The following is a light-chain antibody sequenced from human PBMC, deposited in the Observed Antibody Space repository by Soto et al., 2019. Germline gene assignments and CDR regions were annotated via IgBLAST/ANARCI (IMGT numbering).Light chain of an antibody. CDR3: QHDNSFSWT. Sequence: DIQMTQSPSTLSASVGDRVTITCRASQSITIWLAWYQQKPGKAPKLLIFDASNVESGGPSRFSGSGSGTEFTLTISSLQPDDFATYYCQHDNSFSWTFGQGTKVEIK. V-gene: IGKV1-5*01. J-gene: IGKJ1*01. CDR1: QSITIW. CDR2: DAS.